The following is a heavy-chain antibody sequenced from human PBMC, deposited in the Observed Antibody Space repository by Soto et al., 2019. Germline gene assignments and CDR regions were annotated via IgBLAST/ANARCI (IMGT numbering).Heavy chain of an antibody. J-gene: IGHJ5*02. CDR3: ARGVYSSANWFDP. CDR2: INPNSGGT. Sequence: QVQLVQSGAEVKKPGASVKVSCKASGYTFTGYYMHWVRQGPGQGLEWMGWINPNSGGTNYAQKFQGRVTMTRDTSSSTASMELSRLRSDDTAVYYCARGVYSSANWFDPWGQGTLVTVSS. D-gene: IGHD6-25*01. CDR1: GYTFTGYY. V-gene: IGHV1-2*02.